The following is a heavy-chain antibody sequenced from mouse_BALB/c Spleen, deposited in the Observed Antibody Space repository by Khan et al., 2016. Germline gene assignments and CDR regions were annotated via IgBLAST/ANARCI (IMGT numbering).Heavy chain of an antibody. CDR1: GYSISSGYS. D-gene: IGHD1-1*01. Sequence: EVQLQEPGPDLVKPSQSLSLTCTVTGYSISSGYSWHWIRQFPGNKLEWMAYIHYSGSTNYNPSPKSRISITRDTSKNQFFLQLISVTTEDTATYYCTRGDYYGSGYWGQGTTLTVSS. CDR2: IHYSGST. V-gene: IGHV3-1*02. J-gene: IGHJ2*01. CDR3: TRGDYYGSGY.